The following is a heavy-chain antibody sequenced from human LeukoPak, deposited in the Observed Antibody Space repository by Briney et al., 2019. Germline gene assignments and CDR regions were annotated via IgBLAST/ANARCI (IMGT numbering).Heavy chain of an antibody. Sequence: SETLSLTCTVSGGSISSYYWSWIRQPPGKGLEWIGYIYYSGSTNYNPSLKSRVTISVDTSKNQFSLKLSSVTAADTAVYYCARFGRAAAGFDYWGQGTLVTVSS. CDR1: GGSISSYY. CDR3: ARFGRAAAGFDY. CDR2: IYYSGST. D-gene: IGHD6-13*01. J-gene: IGHJ4*02. V-gene: IGHV4-59*01.